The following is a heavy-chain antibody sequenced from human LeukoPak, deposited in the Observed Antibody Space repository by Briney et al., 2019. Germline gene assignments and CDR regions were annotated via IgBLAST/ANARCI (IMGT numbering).Heavy chain of an antibody. D-gene: IGHD3/OR15-3a*01. Sequence: SQTLSLTCTVSGGSISSYYWSWIRQPPGKGLEWIGYIYYSGSTNYNPSLKSRVTISVDTSKNQFSLKLSSVTAADTAVYYCARSHSVWTSFDYWGQGTLVTVSS. V-gene: IGHV4-59*01. CDR3: ARSHSVWTSFDY. CDR2: IYYSGST. CDR1: GGSISSYY. J-gene: IGHJ4*02.